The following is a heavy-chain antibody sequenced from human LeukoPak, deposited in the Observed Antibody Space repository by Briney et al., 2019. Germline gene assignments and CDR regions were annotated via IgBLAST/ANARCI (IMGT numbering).Heavy chain of an antibody. CDR3: ARGAWGYSVHFDN. CDR1: GFTLSSFY. Sequence: GGSLRLSCATSGFTLSSFYMHWVRQRPGKGLVWVSRNNSDGTDTKYADSAKGRFTISRDNTKNTVYLQMNNLGAEDTAVYYCARGAWGYSVHFDNWGQGALVTVSS. V-gene: IGHV3-74*03. CDR2: NNSDGTDT. J-gene: IGHJ4*02. D-gene: IGHD3-16*01.